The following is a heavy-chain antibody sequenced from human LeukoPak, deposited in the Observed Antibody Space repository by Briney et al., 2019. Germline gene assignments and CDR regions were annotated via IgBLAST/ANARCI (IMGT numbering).Heavy chain of an antibody. J-gene: IGHJ6*04. CDR1: GFTFRSYE. CDR3: AELGITMIGGV. V-gene: IGHV3-48*03. Sequence: GGAPRLSCAAPGFTFRSYEKNWVRQAPGEGLGLVSYISSSGSTIYYADSVKGRFTISRDNAKNSLYLQMNSLRAEDTAVYYCAELGITMIGGVWGKGTTVTISS. D-gene: IGHD3-10*02. CDR2: ISSSGSTI.